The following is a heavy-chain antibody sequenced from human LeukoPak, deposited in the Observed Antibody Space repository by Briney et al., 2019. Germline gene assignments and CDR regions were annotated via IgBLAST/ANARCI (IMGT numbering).Heavy chain of an antibody. V-gene: IGHV3-30*18. CDR1: GFTFSNYD. J-gene: IGHJ3*02. CDR3: AKRTSKGFDAFDI. D-gene: IGHD1-1*01. Sequence: QSGGSLRLSCAASGFTFSNYDTHWVRQAPGKGLEWVALISYDGSNKYYADSVKGRFTISRDNSKNTLYLQMNSLRAEDTAVYYYAKRTSKGFDAFDIWGQGTMVTVSS. CDR2: ISYDGSNK.